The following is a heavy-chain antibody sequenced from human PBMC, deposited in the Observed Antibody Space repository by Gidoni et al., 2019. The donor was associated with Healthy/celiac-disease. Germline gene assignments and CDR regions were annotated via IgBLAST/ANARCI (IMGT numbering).Heavy chain of an antibody. CDR2: IKPSGGST. D-gene: IGHD1-26*01. Sequence: QVQLVQSGAEVKKPGASVKVSCTASGYTFTSSYMHLVRQAPGQGLEWMVIIKPSGGSTSNAQKFQDRFTLTRYTSTSTVYMELSSLRSENTAVYYCARGGGSYPIGDYWGQGTLVTVSS. V-gene: IGHV1-46*01. CDR1: GYTFTSSY. CDR3: ARGGGSYPIGDY. J-gene: IGHJ4*02.